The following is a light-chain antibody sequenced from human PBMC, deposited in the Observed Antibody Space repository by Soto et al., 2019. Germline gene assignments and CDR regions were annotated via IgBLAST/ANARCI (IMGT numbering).Light chain of an antibody. CDR2: DNN. CDR3: GTWDSSLSVVV. Sequence: QSVLTQPASVSAAPGRRVTISCSGSSSNIGNNYVSWYQQLPGTAPKLLIYDNNKRPSGIPDRFSGSKSGTSATLGITGLQTGDEADYYCGTWDSSLSVVVFGGGTKVTVL. V-gene: IGLV1-51*01. J-gene: IGLJ3*02. CDR1: SSNIGNNY.